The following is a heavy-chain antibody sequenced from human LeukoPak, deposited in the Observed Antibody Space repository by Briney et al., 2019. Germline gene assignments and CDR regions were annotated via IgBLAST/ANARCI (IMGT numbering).Heavy chain of an antibody. Sequence: GGSLRLSCAASGFTSSSYAMHWVRQAPGKGLEWVAVISYDGSNKYYADSVKGRFTISRDNSKNTLYLQMNSLRAEDTAVYYCAREGDYYYGMDVWGQGTTVTVSS. CDR2: ISYDGSNK. J-gene: IGHJ6*02. V-gene: IGHV3-30-3*01. CDR1: GFTSSSYA. CDR3: AREGDYYYGMDV.